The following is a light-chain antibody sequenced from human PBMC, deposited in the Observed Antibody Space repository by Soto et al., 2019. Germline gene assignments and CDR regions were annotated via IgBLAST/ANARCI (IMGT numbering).Light chain of an antibody. Sequence: SYELTQPLSVSVALGQTARIAWGENNIGSKNVHWYQQKPGQAPVLVIYRDSNRPSGIPERFSGSNSGNTATLTISRAQAGDEADYYCQVWDSSTVVFGGGTKLTVL. CDR2: RDS. J-gene: IGLJ2*01. CDR1: NIGSKN. V-gene: IGLV3-9*01. CDR3: QVWDSSTVV.